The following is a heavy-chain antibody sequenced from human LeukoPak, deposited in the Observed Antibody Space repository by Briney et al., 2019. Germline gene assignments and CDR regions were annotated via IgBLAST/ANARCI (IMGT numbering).Heavy chain of an antibody. CDR1: GFTFSGYW. J-gene: IGHJ6*02. CDR3: VRNNWNSVYYGMDV. D-gene: IGHD1-7*01. Sequence: PGGSLRLSCAASGFTFSGYWMSWVRQAPGKGLEWVSRVNSDGSDTAYADSVKGRFTISRDNVNNILHLQMNSLRAEDTAVYYCVRNNWNSVYYGMDVWGQGTTVTVSS. V-gene: IGHV3-74*01. CDR2: VNSDGSDT.